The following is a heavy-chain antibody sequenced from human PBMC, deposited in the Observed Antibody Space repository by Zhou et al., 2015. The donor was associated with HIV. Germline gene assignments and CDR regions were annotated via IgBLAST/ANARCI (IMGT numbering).Heavy chain of an antibody. V-gene: IGHV1-69*12. Sequence: QVQLVQSGAEVKKPGSSVKVSCKASGGTFSSYAISWVRQAPGQGLEWMGGIIPIFGTANYAQKFQGRVTIIADGSTGPAYMELRSLGPDDTAVYSCVWYYGSGTYYAGTASDIWGLGTRVSVSS. CDR1: GGTFSSYA. D-gene: IGHD3-10*01. J-gene: IGHJ3*02. CDR3: VWYYGSGTYYAGTASDI. CDR2: IIPIFGTA.